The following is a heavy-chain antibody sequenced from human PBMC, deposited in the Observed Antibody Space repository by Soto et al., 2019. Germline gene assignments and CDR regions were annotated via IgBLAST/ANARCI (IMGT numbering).Heavy chain of an antibody. Sequence: PGGSLRLSCAASGFTVSSNYMSWVRQAPGKGLEWVSAISGSGGSTYYADSVKGRFTISRDNSKNTLYLQMNSLRAEDTAVYYCAKDLWGYCGTDCYPLHVWGPGTTVTVSS. CDR1: GFTVSSNY. D-gene: IGHD2-21*02. CDR2: ISGSGGST. J-gene: IGHJ6*02. CDR3: AKDLWGYCGTDCYPLHV. V-gene: IGHV3-23*01.